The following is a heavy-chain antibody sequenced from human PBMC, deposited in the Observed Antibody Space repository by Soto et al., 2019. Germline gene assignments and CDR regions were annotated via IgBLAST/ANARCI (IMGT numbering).Heavy chain of an antibody. V-gene: IGHV3-30-3*01. CDR1: GFTFSSYA. CDR3: ARGFDYGDYIDYADAFDI. CDR2: ISYDGSNK. Sequence: QVQLVESGGGVVQPGRSLRLSCAASGFTFSSYAMHWVRQAPGKGLEWVAVISYDGSNKYYADSVKGRFTISRDNSKNTLYLQMNGLRAEDTAVYYCARGFDYGDYIDYADAFDIWGQGTMVTVSS. D-gene: IGHD4-17*01. J-gene: IGHJ3*02.